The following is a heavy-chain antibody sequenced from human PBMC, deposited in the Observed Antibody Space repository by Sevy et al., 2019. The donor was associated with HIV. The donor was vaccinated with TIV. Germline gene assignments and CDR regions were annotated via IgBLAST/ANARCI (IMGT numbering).Heavy chain of an antibody. CDR3: ARERRSSGIDY. CDR2: IWYEGINK. CDR1: GFAFSTYG. D-gene: IGHD3-10*01. Sequence: GGCLRLSCTASGFAFSTYGMHWVRQAPGKGLEWVAIIWYEGINKDYAEPVKGRFTISRDNSKNTLYLQMNSLRVDVKAVYYCARERRSSGIDYWGQGTLVTVSS. J-gene: IGHJ4*01. V-gene: IGHV3-33*01.